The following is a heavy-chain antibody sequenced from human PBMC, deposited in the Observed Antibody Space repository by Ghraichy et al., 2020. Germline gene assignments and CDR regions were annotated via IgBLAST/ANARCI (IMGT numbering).Heavy chain of an antibody. J-gene: IGHJ4*02. CDR2: ISGSGGST. CDR1: RFTFSSYA. CDR3: AKVRIVVVITGFDY. D-gene: IGHD3-22*01. V-gene: IGHV3-23*01. Sequence: GGSRLSCAASRFTFSSYAMSWVRQAPGKGLEWVSAISGSGGSTYYADSVKGRFTISRDNSKNTLYLQMNSLRAEDTAVYYCAKVRIVVVITGFDYWGQGTLVTVSS.